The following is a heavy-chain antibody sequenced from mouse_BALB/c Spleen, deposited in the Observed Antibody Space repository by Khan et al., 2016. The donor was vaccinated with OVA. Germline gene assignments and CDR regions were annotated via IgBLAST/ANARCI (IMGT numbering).Heavy chain of an antibody. CDR2: IGSGDST. J-gene: IGHJ3*01. CDR1: GFTFSNYA. Sequence: EVELVESGGDLVKPGGSLKLSCAASGFTFSNYAMSWVRQSPEKRLEWVASIGSGDSTYYLDSVKGRFTISRNNARKILYLQMSSLRSEDTAMYYCARDYWFAYWGQGTLVTVSA. V-gene: IGHV5-6-5*01. CDR3: ARDYWFAY.